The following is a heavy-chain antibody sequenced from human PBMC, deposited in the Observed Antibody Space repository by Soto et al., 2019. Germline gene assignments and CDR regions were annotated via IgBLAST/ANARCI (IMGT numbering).Heavy chain of an antibody. CDR2: IYTSGST. V-gene: IGHV4-4*07. CDR3: ARDFPPGAVTTPRRNWFDP. Sequence: SETLSLTCTVSGGSISSYYWSWIRQPAGKGLEWIGRIYTSGSTNYNPSLKSRVTMSVDTSKNQFSLKLSSVTAADTAVYYCARDFPPGAVTTPRRNWFDPWGQGTLVTVSS. D-gene: IGHD4-17*01. CDR1: GGSISSYY. J-gene: IGHJ5*02.